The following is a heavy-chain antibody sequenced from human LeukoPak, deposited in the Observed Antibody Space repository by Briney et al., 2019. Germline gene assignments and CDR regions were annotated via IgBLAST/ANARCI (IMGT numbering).Heavy chain of an antibody. J-gene: IGHJ4*02. CDR2: MNPNSGNT. CDR1: GYTFTSYD. V-gene: IGHV1-8*01. D-gene: IGHD3-16*01. Sequence: GASVKVSCKASGYTFTSYDINWVRQATGQGLEWMGWMNPNSGNTGYAQKFQGRVTMTRSTSISTAYMELSGLRSEDTAVYYCARGATKNYDYVWGSWGQGTLVTVSS. CDR3: ARGATKNYDYVWGS.